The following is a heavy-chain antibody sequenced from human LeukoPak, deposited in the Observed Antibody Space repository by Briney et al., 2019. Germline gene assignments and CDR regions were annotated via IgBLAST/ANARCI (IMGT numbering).Heavy chain of an antibody. V-gene: IGHV3-74*01. Sequence: GGSLRLSCATSGVTFRTTWMHWVRQAPGKGLMWVSRMNGEGTTIDYADSVKGRFTVSRDYAKNTLFLQMNNLRTEDTALYFCATARNFRFEYWGQGSLVIVSA. CDR3: ATARNFRFEY. CDR2: MNGEGTTI. J-gene: IGHJ4*02. CDR1: GVTFRTTW. D-gene: IGHD1-7*01.